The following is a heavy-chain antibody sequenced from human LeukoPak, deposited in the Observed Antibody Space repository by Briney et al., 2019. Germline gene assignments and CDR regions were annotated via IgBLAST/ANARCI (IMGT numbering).Heavy chain of an antibody. CDR2: ISSSGTTI. Sequence: GGSLRLSCAASGFTFSSYEMNWVRQAPGKGLEWVSYISSSGTTIYYADSVKGRITNSRDNAKNSLYLQMNSLRAEDTAVYYCARDTRGYGKRGFDYWGQGTLVTVSS. D-gene: IGHD5-12*01. CDR3: ARDTRGYGKRGFDY. V-gene: IGHV3-48*03. J-gene: IGHJ4*02. CDR1: GFTFSSYE.